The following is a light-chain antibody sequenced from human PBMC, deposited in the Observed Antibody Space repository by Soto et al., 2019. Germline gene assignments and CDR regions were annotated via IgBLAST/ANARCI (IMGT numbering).Light chain of an antibody. Sequence: EIVLTQSPDTLSLSPGERATLSCRASQNIYINSLAWYQQRPGQAPRLLIYGGSTRATAVPDRFSGSGSGKDFALTISRLEPEDFAVYYCQQYGAPPLTFGPGTKVD. V-gene: IGKV3-20*01. CDR1: QNIYINS. CDR3: QQYGAPPLT. CDR2: GGS. J-gene: IGKJ3*01.